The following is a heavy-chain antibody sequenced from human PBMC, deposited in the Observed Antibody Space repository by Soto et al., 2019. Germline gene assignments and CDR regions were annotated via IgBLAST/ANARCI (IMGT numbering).Heavy chain of an antibody. CDR2: ISGYNGDA. CDR1: GYTFTSYA. D-gene: IGHD2-8*01. J-gene: IGHJ6*02. CDR3: AKNGQPPYYYYGLDV. Sequence: ASVKVSCKASGYTFTSYAMHWVRQAPGQGLEWMGWISGYNGDANYAQRFQGRVSMTIDTSTTTAYMELRTLTPDDTAVYYCAKNGQPPYYYYGLDVWGQGTTVTVSS. V-gene: IGHV1-18*01.